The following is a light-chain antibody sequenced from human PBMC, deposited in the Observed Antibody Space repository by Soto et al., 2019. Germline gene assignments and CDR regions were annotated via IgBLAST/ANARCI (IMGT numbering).Light chain of an antibody. CDR3: NSYTSSSAFV. Sequence: QSALTQPASVSGSPGQSITISCTGTSSDVGGYNYVSWYQQHPGKAPKLVIYDVSNRPSGISNRFSGSKSGNTASLIISGLQAEDEADYYCNSYTSSSAFVFGTGTKLTV. V-gene: IGLV2-14*03. CDR2: DVS. CDR1: SSDVGGYNY. J-gene: IGLJ1*01.